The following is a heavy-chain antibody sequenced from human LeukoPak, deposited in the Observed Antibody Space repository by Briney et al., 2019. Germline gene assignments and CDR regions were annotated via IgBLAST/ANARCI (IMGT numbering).Heavy chain of an antibody. D-gene: IGHD7-27*01. J-gene: IGHJ2*01. Sequence: SETLSLTCTVSGGSISSGSYYWSWIRQPAGKGLEWIGRIYTSGSTNYNPSLKSRVTISVDTSKNQFSLKLSFVTAADTAVYYCAREKLGMVGWYFDLWGRGTLVTVSS. V-gene: IGHV4-61*02. CDR3: AREKLGMVGWYFDL. CDR1: GGSISSGSYY. CDR2: IYTSGST.